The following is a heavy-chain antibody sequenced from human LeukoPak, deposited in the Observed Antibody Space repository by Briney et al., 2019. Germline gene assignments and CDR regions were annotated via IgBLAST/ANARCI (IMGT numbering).Heavy chain of an antibody. J-gene: IGHJ4*02. D-gene: IGHD3-10*01. V-gene: IGHV1-8*03. CDR3: ARGCLWFGELPDY. Sequence: ASVKVSCKASGYTFTSYKINWVRQATGQGLEWMGWMNPYSGNTGYAQRFQGRVTITRNTSISTAYMELSSLTSQDTAVYYCARGCLWFGELPDYWGQGTLVTVSS. CDR2: MNPYSGNT. CDR1: GYTFTSYK.